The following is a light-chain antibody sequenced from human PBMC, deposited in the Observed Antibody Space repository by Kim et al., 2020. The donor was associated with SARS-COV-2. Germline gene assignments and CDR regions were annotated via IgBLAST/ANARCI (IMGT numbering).Light chain of an antibody. CDR1: QNINSY. Sequence: EIVLTQSPATLSLSPGERATLSCTASQNINSYLAWYQHKPGQPPRLLIYDASYRATGIPARFTGSGFGTDFTLTISGLEPDDFAIYYCQQRDSWHPLTFGQGTRLEIK. V-gene: IGKV3-11*01. J-gene: IGKJ5*01. CDR3: QQRDSWHPLT. CDR2: DAS.